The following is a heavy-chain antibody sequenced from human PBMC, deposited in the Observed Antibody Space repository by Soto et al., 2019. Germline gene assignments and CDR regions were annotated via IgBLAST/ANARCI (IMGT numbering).Heavy chain of an antibody. J-gene: IGHJ3*02. V-gene: IGHV3-23*01. D-gene: IGHD6-19*01. CDR3: ANTKYEQWLVIGLHDAFDI. Sequence: GGSLRLSCAASGFTFSSYAMSWVRQAPGKGLEWVSAISGSGGSTYYADSVKGRFTISRDNSKNTLYLQMNSLRAEDTAVYYCANTKYEQWLVIGLHDAFDIWGQGTMVTVSS. CDR1: GFTFSSYA. CDR2: ISGSGGST.